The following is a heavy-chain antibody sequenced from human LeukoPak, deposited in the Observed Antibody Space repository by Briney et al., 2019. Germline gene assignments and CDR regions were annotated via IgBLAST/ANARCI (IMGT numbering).Heavy chain of an antibody. CDR1: RGSISSGSYY. CDR2: IYTSGST. Sequence: SETLSLTCTVSRGSISSGSYYWSWIRQPAGKGLEWVGRIYTSGSTNYNPSLKSRVTLSVDRSKNQFSLKLSSVTAADTAVYYCARDRKYYYDSSGYYNYYFDYWGQGTLVTV. V-gene: IGHV4-61*02. J-gene: IGHJ4*02. D-gene: IGHD3-22*01. CDR3: ARDRKYYYDSSGYYNYYFDY.